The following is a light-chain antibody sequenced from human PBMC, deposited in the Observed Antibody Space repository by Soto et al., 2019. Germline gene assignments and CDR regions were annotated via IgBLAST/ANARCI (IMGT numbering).Light chain of an antibody. CDR3: NAYTSSSSYV. CDR1: SSDVGAYNY. Sequence: QSALTQPASVSGSPGQSITISCTGTSSDVGAYNYVSWYQQYPGKAPKLMIYDVSYRPSGVSNRFSGSKSGNTASLTISGRQGGDEADYYCNAYTSSSSYVFGTGPKVTVL. CDR2: DVS. V-gene: IGLV2-14*01. J-gene: IGLJ1*01.